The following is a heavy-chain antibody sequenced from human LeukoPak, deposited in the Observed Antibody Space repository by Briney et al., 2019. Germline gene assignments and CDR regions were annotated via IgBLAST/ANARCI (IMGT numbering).Heavy chain of an antibody. V-gene: IGHV3-74*01. CDR3: AASLGPLTEY. CDR1: GFNFASHW. D-gene: IGHD7-27*01. Sequence: QPGGSLRLSCAASGFNFASHWMHWVRQTPGKGLVWVSRVNSGGSGTSYADSVEGRFTISRDNAKNTLHLQMNSLRAEGTAVYYCAASLGPLTEYWGQGTLVTVSS. CDR2: VNSGGSGT. J-gene: IGHJ4*02.